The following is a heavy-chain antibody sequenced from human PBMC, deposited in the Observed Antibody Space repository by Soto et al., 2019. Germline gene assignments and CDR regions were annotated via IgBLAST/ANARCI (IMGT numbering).Heavy chain of an antibody. Sequence: EVQLVESGGGLVQPGGSLKLSCAASGFTFSGSAMHWVRQASGKGLEWVGRIRSKANSYATAYAASVKGRFTISRDDSKNTAYLQMNSLKTEDTAVYYCLGGENAFAIWGQGTMVTVSS. V-gene: IGHV3-73*01. J-gene: IGHJ3*02. CDR3: LGGENAFAI. CDR1: GFTFSGSA. D-gene: IGHD2-21*01. CDR2: IRSKANSYAT.